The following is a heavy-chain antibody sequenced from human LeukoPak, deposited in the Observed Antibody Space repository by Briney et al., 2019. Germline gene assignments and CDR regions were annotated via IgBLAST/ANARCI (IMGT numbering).Heavy chain of an antibody. CDR2: ISGSGST. CDR3: AKYKLRGSTTVSGSMDV. V-gene: IGHV3-23*01. Sequence: PGGSLRLSCAASGFSFSSYAMSWVRQAPGKGLEWVSAISGSGSTYYSDSVKGGFTISRDNSKNTLYLQMTSLRAEDTAVYYCAKYKLRGSTTVSGSMDVWGKGTTVTVSS. CDR1: GFSFSSYA. D-gene: IGHD4-17*01. J-gene: IGHJ6*03.